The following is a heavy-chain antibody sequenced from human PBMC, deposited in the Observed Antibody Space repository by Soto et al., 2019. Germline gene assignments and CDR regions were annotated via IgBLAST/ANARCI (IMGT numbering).Heavy chain of an antibody. D-gene: IGHD2-2*02. CDR3: ARESPRRYCCSTSCYRNLYYYYGMDV. V-gene: IGHV3-33*01. CDR2: IWYDGSNK. CDR1: GFTFISYG. Sequence: LRLSCAASGFTFISYGMHWVRQAPGKGLEWAAVIWYDGSNKYYADSVKGRFTISRDNSKNTLYLQMNSLRAEDTAVYYCARESPRRYCCSTSCYRNLYYYYGMDVWGQGTTVTVSS. J-gene: IGHJ6*02.